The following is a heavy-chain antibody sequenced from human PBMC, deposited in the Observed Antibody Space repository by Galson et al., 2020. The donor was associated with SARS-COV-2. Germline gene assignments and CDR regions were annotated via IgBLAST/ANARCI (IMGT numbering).Heavy chain of an antibody. J-gene: IGHJ3*02. CDR1: GGSLGGDF. Sequence: SETLSLTCAVYGGSLGGDFWTWIRQPPGKGLEWIGQINYSGYTNFNPSLKSRVTMSVDTSMKQISLKLISVTAADTAVYYCARVRVDTGIPREFDIWGQGTTVTVSS. D-gene: IGHD5-18*01. CDR2: INYSGYT. CDR3: ARVRVDTGIPREFDI. V-gene: IGHV4-34*01.